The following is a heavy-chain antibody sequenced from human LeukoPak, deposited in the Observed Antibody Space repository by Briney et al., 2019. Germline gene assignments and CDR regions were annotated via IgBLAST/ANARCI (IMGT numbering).Heavy chain of an antibody. CDR3: ARDIHSSRFDY. CDR1: GFIFNYYT. V-gene: IGHV3-21*01. D-gene: IGHD1-26*01. J-gene: IGHJ4*01. CDR2: IDSSGSYI. Sequence: GGSLRLSCAASGFIFNYYTMNWVPHPPPKAPEWIASIDSSGSYIHYAASVKGRFTISRDNARDSVYLQMNNLRADDTAVYYCARDIHSSRFDYWGHGTLVTVSS.